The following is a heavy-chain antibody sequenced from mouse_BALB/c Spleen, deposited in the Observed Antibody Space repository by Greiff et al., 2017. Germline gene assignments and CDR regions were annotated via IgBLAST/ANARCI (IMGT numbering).Heavy chain of an antibody. Sequence: EVKLMESGGGLVKPGGSLKLSCAASGFTFSSYAMSWVRQSPEKRLEWVAEISSGGSYTYYPDTVTGRFTISRDNAKNTLYLEMSSLRSEDTAMYYCASYYGYTAWFAYWGQGTLVTVSA. J-gene: IGHJ3*01. CDR1: GFTFSSYA. CDR3: ASYYGYTAWFAY. CDR2: ISSGGSYT. D-gene: IGHD1-2*01. V-gene: IGHV5-9-4*01.